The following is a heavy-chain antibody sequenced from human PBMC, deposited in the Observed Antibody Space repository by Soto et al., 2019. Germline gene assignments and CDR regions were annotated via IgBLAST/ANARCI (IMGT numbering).Heavy chain of an antibody. CDR2: IKSGGETT. V-gene: IGHV3-23*01. Sequence: EVQLLESGGGLAQPGGSLRLSCAGSGFTFGTYGMSWVRLAPGRGLEWVSAIKSGGETTYYPDSVKGRFTISRDNSKNTLYMQMNSLRAEDTAIYYCAKAPRGGRYGDWYFDLWGRGTLVTVSS. CDR1: GFTFGTYG. D-gene: IGHD5-18*01. CDR3: AKAPRGGRYGDWYFDL. J-gene: IGHJ2*01.